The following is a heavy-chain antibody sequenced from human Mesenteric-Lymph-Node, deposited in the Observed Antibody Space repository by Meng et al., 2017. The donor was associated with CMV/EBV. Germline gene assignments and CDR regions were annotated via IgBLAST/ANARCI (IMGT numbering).Heavy chain of an antibody. CDR3: ARDFWTGFPTVADF. CDR1: GYTFTSYD. Sequence: ASVKVSCKASGYTFTSYDINWVRQATGQGLEWMGWMNPNSGNTGYAQKFQGRVTITRNTSISTAYMELSSLRSEDTAVYYCARDFWTGFPTVADFWGQGTLVTVSS. D-gene: IGHD3/OR15-3a*01. J-gene: IGHJ4*02. V-gene: IGHV1-8*03. CDR2: MNPNSGNT.